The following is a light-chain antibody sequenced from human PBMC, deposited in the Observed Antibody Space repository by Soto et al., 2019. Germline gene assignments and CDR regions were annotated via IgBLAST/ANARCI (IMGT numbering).Light chain of an antibody. V-gene: IGLV2-11*01. CDR3: CSYAGNYTYV. CDR2: NVS. CDR1: SRDVGGYNY. Sequence: QSALTQPRSVSESPGQSVTISCTGTSRDVGGYNYVSWYQQHPGKAPKLMIHNVSKRPSGVPDRFSGSKSGNTASLTISGLQAEDEADYYCCSYAGNYTYVFGTGTKVTVL. J-gene: IGLJ1*01.